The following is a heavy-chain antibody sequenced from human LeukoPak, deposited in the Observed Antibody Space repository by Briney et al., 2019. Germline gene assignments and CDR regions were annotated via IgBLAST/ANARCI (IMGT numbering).Heavy chain of an antibody. CDR1: GGTFSSYA. D-gene: IGHD6-13*01. CDR2: IIPIFGTA. V-gene: IGHV1-69*05. CDR3: AREVAAAGIRVGDI. Sequence: ASVKVSCKASGGTFSSYAISWVRQAPGQGLEWMGGIIPIFGTANYAQKFQGRVTITTDESTSTAYMELSSLRSEDTAVYYCAREVAAAGIRVGDIWGQGTMVTVSS. J-gene: IGHJ3*02.